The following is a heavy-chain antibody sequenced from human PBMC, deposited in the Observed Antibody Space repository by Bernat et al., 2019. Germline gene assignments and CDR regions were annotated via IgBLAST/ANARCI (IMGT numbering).Heavy chain of an antibody. D-gene: IGHD6-19*01. CDR3: ARDVPSMRLAH. V-gene: IGHV3-7*03. J-gene: IGHJ4*02. CDR2: IKQDGSEK. Sequence: EVQLVESGGGLVQPGGSLRLPCAASGFTFSNYWMSWVRQAPGRGLEWVANIKQDGSEKYYMDSVKGRFTISRDNAKNSLYLQMNSLRAEDTAVYYCARDVPSMRLAHWGQGTRVTVSS. CDR1: GFTFSNYW.